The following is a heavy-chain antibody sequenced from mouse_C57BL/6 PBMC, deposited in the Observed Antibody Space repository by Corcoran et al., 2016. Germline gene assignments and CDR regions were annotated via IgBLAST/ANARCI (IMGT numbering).Heavy chain of an antibody. CDR3: ARPGPLYGKEAMDY. CDR2: INPNNGGT. CDR1: GYTFTDYN. Sequence: EVQLQQSGPELVKPGASVKIPCKASGYTFTDYNMDWVKQSHGKSLEWIGDINPNNGGTIYNQKFKGKATLTVDKSSSTAYMELLSLTSEDTAVYDCARPGPLYGKEAMDYWGQGTAVTVSS. V-gene: IGHV1-18*01. D-gene: IGHD1-1*01. J-gene: IGHJ4*01.